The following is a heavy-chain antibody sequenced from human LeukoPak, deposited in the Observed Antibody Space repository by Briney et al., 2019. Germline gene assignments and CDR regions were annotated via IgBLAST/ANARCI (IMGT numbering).Heavy chain of an antibody. CDR3: AKLVLRYFDWLMDY. D-gene: IGHD3-9*01. CDR1: GCTFSSYG. Sequence: PGGSLRLSCAASGCTFSSYGMHWVRQAPGKGLEWVAFIRYDGSNKYYADSAKGRFTISRDNSKNTLYLQMNSLRAEDTAVYCCAKLVLRYFDWLMDYWGQGTLVTVSS. CDR2: IRYDGSNK. J-gene: IGHJ4*02. V-gene: IGHV3-30*02.